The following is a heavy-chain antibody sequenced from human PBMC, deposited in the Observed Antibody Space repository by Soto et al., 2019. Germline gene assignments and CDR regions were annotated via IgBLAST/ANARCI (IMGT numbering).Heavy chain of an antibody. CDR2: INPNSGGT. J-gene: IGHJ6*02. V-gene: IGHV1-2*04. CDR1: GYTFTGYY. CDR3: ARERYDILTGYYYYYGMDV. D-gene: IGHD3-9*01. Sequence: ASVKVSCKASGYTFTGYYMHWVRQAPGQGLEWMGWINPNSGGTNYAQKFQGWVTMTRDTSISTAHTELSRLRSDDTAVYYCARERYDILTGYYYYYGMDVWGQGTTVTVSS.